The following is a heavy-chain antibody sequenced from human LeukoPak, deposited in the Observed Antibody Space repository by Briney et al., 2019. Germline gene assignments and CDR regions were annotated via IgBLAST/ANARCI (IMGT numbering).Heavy chain of an antibody. Sequence: PSETLSLTXAVSGYSINSGYWWGWIRQPPGKGLEWIGSIFHSGSTNYNPSLKSRVTISVDTSKNHFSLKLSSVTAADTAVYYCVRHFTVTTDYFDYWGQGALVTVSS. CDR1: GYSINSGYW. V-gene: IGHV4-38-2*01. J-gene: IGHJ4*02. D-gene: IGHD4-17*01. CDR2: IFHSGST. CDR3: VRHFTVTTDYFDY.